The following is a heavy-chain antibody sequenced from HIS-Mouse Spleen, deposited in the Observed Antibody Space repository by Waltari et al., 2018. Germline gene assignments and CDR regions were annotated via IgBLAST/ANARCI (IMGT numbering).Heavy chain of an antibody. CDR1: GFTFSSYS. D-gene: IGHD3-3*01. CDR2: ISSSSSYI. V-gene: IGHV3-21*01. CDR3: ARGTGILDAFDI. J-gene: IGHJ3*02. Sequence: EVQLVESGGGLVKPGGSLRLSCAASGFTFSSYSMNWVRQAPGKGLEWVSSISSSSSYIYYADSVKGRFTISRDNAKNSLYLQMNSLRAEDTAVYYCARGTGILDAFDIWGQGTMVTVSS.